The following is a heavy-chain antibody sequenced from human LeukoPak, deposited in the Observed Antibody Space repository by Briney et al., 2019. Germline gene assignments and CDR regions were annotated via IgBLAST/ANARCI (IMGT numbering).Heavy chain of an antibody. Sequence: RTGGSLRLSCAASGFTFSSYAMSWVRQAPGKGLEWVSAISGSGGSTYYADSVKGRFTISRDNSKNTLYLQMNSLRAEDTAVYYCAKGSDIVVVPAAISRANYYYYGMDVWGQGTTVTVSS. CDR3: AKGSDIVVVPAAISRANYYYYGMDV. V-gene: IGHV3-23*01. D-gene: IGHD2-2*01. CDR2: ISGSGGST. J-gene: IGHJ6*02. CDR1: GFTFSSYA.